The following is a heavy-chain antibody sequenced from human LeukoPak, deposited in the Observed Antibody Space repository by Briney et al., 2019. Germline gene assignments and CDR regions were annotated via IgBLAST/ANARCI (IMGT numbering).Heavy chain of an antibody. V-gene: IGHV4-61*01. J-gene: IGHJ3*02. Sequence: PSETLSLTCSVSGDSVSSDSYYWRWIRQPPGKGLEWIGYAYNSGSTNYNPSLKSRITISVETSKNQFSLKLNSVTAADTAVYYCARGKYSSSDAFDIWGQGTMVTVSS. CDR3: ARGKYSSSDAFDI. CDR1: GDSVSSDSYY. D-gene: IGHD6-6*01. CDR2: AYNSGST.